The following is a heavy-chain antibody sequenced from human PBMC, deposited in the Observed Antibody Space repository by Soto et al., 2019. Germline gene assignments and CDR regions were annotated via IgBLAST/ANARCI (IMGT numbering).Heavy chain of an antibody. CDR3: ARRRPEWLGIDY. Sequence: SETLSLTCTASGDSISGGYYWSWLRQYPGEGLEGLGYIYYSGTIYYNPSLKSRVTISVDTSKTPFYLKMSSVTAADTAVYYCARRRPEWLGIDYWGQGTLVTVSS. D-gene: IGHD3-3*01. CDR2: IYYSGTI. V-gene: IGHV4-31*03. CDR1: GDSISGGYY. J-gene: IGHJ4*02.